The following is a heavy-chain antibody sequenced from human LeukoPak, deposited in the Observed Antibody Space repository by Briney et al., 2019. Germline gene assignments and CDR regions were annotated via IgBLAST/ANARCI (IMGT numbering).Heavy chain of an antibody. CDR2: ISWNSGSI. J-gene: IGHJ4*02. V-gene: IGHV3-9*01. D-gene: IGHD4-23*01. CDR1: GFTFDDYA. CDR3: VRGGTLFDY. Sequence: GGSLRLSCAASGFTFDDYAMHWVRQAPGKGLEWVSGISWNSGSIGYADSVKGRFTISRDNSKNTLYLQMNSLRAEDTAVYYCVRGGTLFDYWGQGTLVTVSS.